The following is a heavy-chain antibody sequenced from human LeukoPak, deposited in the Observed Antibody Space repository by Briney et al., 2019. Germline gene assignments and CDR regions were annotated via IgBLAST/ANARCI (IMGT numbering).Heavy chain of an antibody. D-gene: IGHD4-23*01. CDR1: GGTFSSYA. CDR3: ASLSDGGNYFDY. J-gene: IGHJ4*02. Sequence: SVKVSCKASGGTFSSYAISWVRQAPGQGLEWMGGIIPIFGTANYAQKFQGRVTITADESTSTAYMELSSLRSEDTAVYYCASLSDGGNYFDYWGQGTQVTVSS. CDR2: IIPIFGTA. V-gene: IGHV1-69*13.